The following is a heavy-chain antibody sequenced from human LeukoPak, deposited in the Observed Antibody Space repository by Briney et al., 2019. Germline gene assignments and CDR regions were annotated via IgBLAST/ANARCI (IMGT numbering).Heavy chain of an antibody. J-gene: IGHJ5*02. Sequence: ASVKVSCKASGYTFTGYYMHWVRQAPGQGLEWMGWINPNSGGTNYAQKFQGRVTMTRDTSISTAYMELSRLRSDDTAVYYCASSHYGSGSYYIPWGQGTLVTVSS. CDR2: INPNSGGT. D-gene: IGHD3-10*01. CDR3: ASSHYGSGSYYIP. CDR1: GYTFTGYY. V-gene: IGHV1-2*02.